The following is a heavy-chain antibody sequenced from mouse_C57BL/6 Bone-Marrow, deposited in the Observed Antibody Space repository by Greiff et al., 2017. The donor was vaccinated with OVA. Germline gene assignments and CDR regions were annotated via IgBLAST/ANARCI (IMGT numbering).Heavy chain of an antibody. J-gene: IGHJ4*01. CDR1: GFTFSSYA. V-gene: IGHV5-4*03. Sequence: DVKLVESGGGLVKPGGSLKLSCAASGFTFSSYAMSWVRQTPEQRLEWVATISDGGSYTYYPDNVKGRFTISRDNAKNNLYLQMSHLKSEDTAMYYCARGDDYDRDYYAMDYWGQGTSVTVSS. D-gene: IGHD2-4*01. CDR2: ISDGGSYT. CDR3: ARGDDYDRDYYAMDY.